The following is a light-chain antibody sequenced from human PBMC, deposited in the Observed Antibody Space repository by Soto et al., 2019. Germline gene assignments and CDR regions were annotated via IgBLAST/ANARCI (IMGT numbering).Light chain of an antibody. Sequence: QSALTQPASVSGSPGQSITISCTGTSSDVGSYKLISWYQQHPGKAPKLMIYEGSKRPSGVSNRFSGSKSGNTASLTISGLQAEDEADYYCCSYAGSSISWVFGGGTKLTVL. CDR2: EGS. V-gene: IGLV2-23*01. CDR3: CSYAGSSISWV. J-gene: IGLJ3*02. CDR1: SSDVGSYKL.